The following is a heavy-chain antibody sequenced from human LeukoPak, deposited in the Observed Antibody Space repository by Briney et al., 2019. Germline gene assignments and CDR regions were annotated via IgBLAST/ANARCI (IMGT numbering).Heavy chain of an antibody. D-gene: IGHD6-13*01. CDR3: AFVAAAGTRRGWDFDP. V-gene: IGHV1-46*01. CDR1: GYTFTSHY. CDR2: VNPSGGST. Sequence: GASVKVSCKASGYTFTSHYIHWMRQAPGQGLEWMGTVNPSGGSTSYAQKFQDRVTMARDTSTSTVYMELSSLRSDDTAVYYCAFVAAAGTRRGWDFDPWGQGTLVTVSS. J-gene: IGHJ5*02.